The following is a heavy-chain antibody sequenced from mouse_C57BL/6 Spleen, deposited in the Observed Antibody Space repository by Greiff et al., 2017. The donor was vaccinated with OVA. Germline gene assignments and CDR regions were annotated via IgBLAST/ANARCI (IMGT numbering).Heavy chain of an antibody. V-gene: IGHV1-15*01. CDR2: IDPETGGT. Sequence: VQLVESGAELVRPGASVTLSCKASGYTFTDYEMHWVKQTPVHGLEWIGAIDPETGGTAYNQKFKGKAILTADKSSSTAYMELRSLTSEDSAVYYCTRRGGLYYDYDGGFVYWGQGTLVTVSA. CDR1: GYTFTDYE. D-gene: IGHD2-4*01. J-gene: IGHJ3*01. CDR3: TRRGGLYYDYDGGFVY.